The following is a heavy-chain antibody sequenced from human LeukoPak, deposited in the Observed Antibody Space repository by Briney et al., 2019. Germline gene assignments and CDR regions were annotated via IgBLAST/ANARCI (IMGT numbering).Heavy chain of an antibody. J-gene: IGHJ4*02. D-gene: IGHD5-18*01. CDR2: IYNSGST. Sequence: PSETLSLTCTVSGGSISSYYWSWIRQPAGKGLEWIGRIYNSGSTNYSPSLQSRVTMSIDTSKNLFSLKLSSVTAADTAMYYCAGGRGYSYGYLDYWGQGTLVTVSS. CDR1: GGSISSYY. CDR3: AGGRGYSYGYLDY. V-gene: IGHV4-4*07.